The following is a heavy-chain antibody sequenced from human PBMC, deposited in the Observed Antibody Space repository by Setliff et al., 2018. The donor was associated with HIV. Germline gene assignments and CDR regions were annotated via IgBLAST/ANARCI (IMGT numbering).Heavy chain of an antibody. Sequence: KSSETLSLTCTVSAGSIRSSTYYWAWIRQPPGKGLEWIGTIYYSGSTYYNPSLKSRATISVDMSKNQFSLRLSSVTAADTAVYYCIIAYSSGWLAPMGFDSWGQGTLVTV. CDR2: IYYSGST. CDR1: AGSIRSSTYY. CDR3: IIAYSSGWLAPMGFDS. J-gene: IGHJ4*02. D-gene: IGHD6-19*01. V-gene: IGHV4-39*01.